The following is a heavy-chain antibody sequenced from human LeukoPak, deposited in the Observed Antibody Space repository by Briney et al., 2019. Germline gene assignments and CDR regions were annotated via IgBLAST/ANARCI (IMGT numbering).Heavy chain of an antibody. CDR1: GFTFSTYA. CDR2: ISGSDGKT. D-gene: IGHD3-10*01. J-gene: IGHJ5*02. CDR3: ARPMVRGVNWFDP. Sequence: GGSLRLSCAASGFTFSTYAMTWVRQAPGKGLGWVSTISGSDGKTYYADSVKGRCTISRDNSRNTLYLQMNSLRAEDTAVYYCARPMVRGVNWFDPWGQGTLVTLSS. V-gene: IGHV3-23*01.